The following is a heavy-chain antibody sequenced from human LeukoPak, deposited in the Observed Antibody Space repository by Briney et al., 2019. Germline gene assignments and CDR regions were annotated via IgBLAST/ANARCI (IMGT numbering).Heavy chain of an antibody. CDR1: GFTFSSYG. D-gene: IGHD1-26*01. CDR3: AKELFQWANADY. CDR2: ISYDGSNK. V-gene: IGHV3-30*18. Sequence: GGSLRLSCAASGFTFSSYGVHWVRQAPGKGLEWVAVISYDGSNKYYADSVKGRFTISRDNSKNTLYLQMNSLGAEDTAVYYCAKELFQWANADYWGQGTLVTVSS. J-gene: IGHJ4*02.